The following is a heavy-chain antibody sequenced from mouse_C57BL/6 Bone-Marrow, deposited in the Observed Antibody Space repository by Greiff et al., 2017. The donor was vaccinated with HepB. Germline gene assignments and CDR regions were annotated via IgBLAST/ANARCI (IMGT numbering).Heavy chain of an antibody. Sequence: EVQRVESGGGLVKPGGSLKLSCAVSGFTFSDYGMHWVRQAPENGLEWVAYISSGSSTIYYADTVKGLFCISRDDAKNTLFLQMTSLRSEDTAMYYCASTVVATHWGQGTTPTVSS. CDR1: GFTFSDYG. J-gene: IGHJ2*01. D-gene: IGHD1-1*01. CDR3: ASTVVATH. V-gene: IGHV5-17*01. CDR2: ISSGSSTI.